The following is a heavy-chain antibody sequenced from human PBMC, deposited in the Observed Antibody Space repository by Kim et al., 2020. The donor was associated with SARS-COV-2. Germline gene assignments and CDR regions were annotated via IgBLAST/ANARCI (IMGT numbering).Heavy chain of an antibody. D-gene: IGHD3-22*01. CDR3: ARDLYYYDSSGYKDY. Sequence: DSVKGRFTIARDNSKNTLYLQMNSLRAEETAVYYCARDLYYYDSSGYKDYWGQGTLVTVSS. J-gene: IGHJ4*02. V-gene: IGHV3-30*07.